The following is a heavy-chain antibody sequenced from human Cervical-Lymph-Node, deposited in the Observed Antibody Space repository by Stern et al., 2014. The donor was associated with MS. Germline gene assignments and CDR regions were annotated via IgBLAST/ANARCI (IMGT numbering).Heavy chain of an antibody. D-gene: IGHD3-10*01. CDR1: GGSMRSYY. CDR2: IYNSGRT. CDR3: ARGGVHLDY. V-gene: IGHV4-59*01. Sequence: QVQLVQSGPGLVKPSETLSLTCTVSGGSMRSYYWNWIRQPPGKGLEWIAYIYNSGRTNYNPSLKSRVTISADTSKNQFSLILTSVTAADTAVYYCARGGVHLDYWGQGTLVTVSA. J-gene: IGHJ4*02.